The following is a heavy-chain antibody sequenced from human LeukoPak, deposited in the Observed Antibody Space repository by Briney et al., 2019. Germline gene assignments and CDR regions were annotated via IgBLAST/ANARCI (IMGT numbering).Heavy chain of an antibody. CDR1: GGSISSSSYY. CDR3: ARDIAINWFYS. V-gene: IGHV4-39*07. J-gene: IGHJ5*01. Sequence: SETLSLTCTVSGGSISSSSYYWGWIRQPPGKGLEWIGSIYYSGSTYYNPSLKSRVTISVDTSKNQFSLKLSSVTAADTAVYYCARDIAINWFYSWGQGTLVTVSS. D-gene: IGHD2-15*01. CDR2: IYYSGST.